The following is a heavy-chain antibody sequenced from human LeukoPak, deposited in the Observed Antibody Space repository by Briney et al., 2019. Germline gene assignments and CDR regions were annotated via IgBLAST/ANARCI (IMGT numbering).Heavy chain of an antibody. V-gene: IGHV3-23*01. Sequence: AGGSLRLSCAASGFTFSSYAMSWGRQAPGKGLEWVSAISGSGGSTYYPDSAKDRFTTTRDNSETTLYLQMNSLRVEDMSVYYCANEIRPNDYWGQGTQVTVSS. CDR2: ISGSGGST. D-gene: IGHD4-17*01. J-gene: IGHJ4*02. CDR3: ANEIRPNDY. CDR1: GFTFSSYA.